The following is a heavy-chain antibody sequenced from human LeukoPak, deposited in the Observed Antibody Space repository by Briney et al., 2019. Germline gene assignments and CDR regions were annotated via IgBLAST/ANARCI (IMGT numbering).Heavy chain of an antibody. Sequence: PGGSLRLSCAASGFTFSSYSMNWVRQAPGKGLEWVSSISSSSSYIYYADSVKGRFTISRDNAKNSLYLQMNSLRAEDTAVYYCARGRVTTVTFDYWGQGTLVTVSS. D-gene: IGHD4-17*01. CDR2: ISSSSSYI. CDR3: ARGRVTTVTFDY. J-gene: IGHJ4*02. CDR1: GFTFSSYS. V-gene: IGHV3-21*01.